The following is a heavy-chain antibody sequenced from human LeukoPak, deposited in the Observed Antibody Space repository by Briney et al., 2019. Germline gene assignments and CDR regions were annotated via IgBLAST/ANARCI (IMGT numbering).Heavy chain of an antibody. V-gene: IGHV3-53*01. Sequence: GGSLRLSCAASGFTVSSNYMSWVRQAPGKGLEWVSVIYSGGSTYYADSVKGRFPISRDNSKNTLYLQMNSLRAEDTAVYYCARTLLWFGEYYFDYWGQGTLVTVSS. CDR3: ARTLLWFGEYYFDY. J-gene: IGHJ4*02. CDR1: GFTVSSNY. CDR2: IYSGGST. D-gene: IGHD3-10*01.